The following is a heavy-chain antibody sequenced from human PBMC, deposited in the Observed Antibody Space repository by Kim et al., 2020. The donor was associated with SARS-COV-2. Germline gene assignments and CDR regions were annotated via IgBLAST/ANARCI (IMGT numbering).Heavy chain of an antibody. J-gene: IGHJ4*02. V-gene: IGHV1-18*01. Sequence: ASVKVSCKASGYTFTSYGISWVRQAPGQGLEWMGWISAYNGNTNYAQKLQGRVTMTTDTSTSTAYMELRSLRSDDTAVYYCARVRFWWELLVDYFDYWGQGTLVTVSS. D-gene: IGHD1-26*01. CDR3: ARVRFWWELLVDYFDY. CDR2: ISAYNGNT. CDR1: GYTFTSYG.